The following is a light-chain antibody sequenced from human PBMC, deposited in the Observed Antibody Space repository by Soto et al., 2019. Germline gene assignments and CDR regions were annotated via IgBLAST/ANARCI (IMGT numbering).Light chain of an antibody. CDR1: SSDVGGYNY. V-gene: IGLV2-14*01. CDR2: EVS. J-gene: IGLJ1*01. CDR3: SSYTSSSTLVV. Sequence: QSALTQPASVSGSPGQSITISCTGTSSDVGGYNYVSWYQQHPGKAPILMIYEVSNRPSGVSNRFSGSKSGNTASLTISGLQAEDEADYYCSSYTSSSTLVVFGTGTKVTVL.